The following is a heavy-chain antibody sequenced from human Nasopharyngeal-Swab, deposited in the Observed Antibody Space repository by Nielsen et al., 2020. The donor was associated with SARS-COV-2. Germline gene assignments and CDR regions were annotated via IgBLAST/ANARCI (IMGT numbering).Heavy chain of an antibody. Sequence: GGSLRLSCAASGFTFSSYWMSWVRQAPGKGLEWVANIKQDGSEKYYVDSVKGRFTISRDNAKNSLYLQMNSLGAEDTAVYYCARDLDYYDSSGYDYWGQGTLVTVSS. J-gene: IGHJ4*02. CDR3: ARDLDYYDSSGYDY. CDR2: IKQDGSEK. CDR1: GFTFSSYW. V-gene: IGHV3-7*01. D-gene: IGHD3-22*01.